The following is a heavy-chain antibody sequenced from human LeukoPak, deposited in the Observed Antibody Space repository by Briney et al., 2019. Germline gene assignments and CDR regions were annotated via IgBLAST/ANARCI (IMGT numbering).Heavy chain of an antibody. J-gene: IGHJ4*02. CDR3: ARIGPYDSSGYYPPYFDH. V-gene: IGHV5-51*01. D-gene: IGHD3-22*01. Sequence: GESLMISCKGSGYSFTNYWIGWVRQMPGKGLEWMGIIYPGDSDTRYSPSFQGQVTISADKSISTAYLQWSSLKASDTAMYYCARIGPYDSSGYYPPYFDHWGQGTLVTVSS. CDR2: IYPGDSDT. CDR1: GYSFTNYW.